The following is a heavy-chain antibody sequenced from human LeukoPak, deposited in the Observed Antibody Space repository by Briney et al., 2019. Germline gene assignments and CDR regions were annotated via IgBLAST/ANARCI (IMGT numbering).Heavy chain of an antibody. J-gene: IGHJ3*02. CDR1: GFTFSSYR. CDR3: RRGGSSVFDI. V-gene: IGHV3-7*04. CDR2: IKQSESER. D-gene: IGHD2-2*01. Sequence: PGGSLRLSCAASGFTFSSYRVNWVRQAPGKGLEWVASIKQSESERYYADSVKGRFTISRDNAKNSLYLQMNSLRAEDTAVYYCRRGGSSVFDIGGQETLVTVSS.